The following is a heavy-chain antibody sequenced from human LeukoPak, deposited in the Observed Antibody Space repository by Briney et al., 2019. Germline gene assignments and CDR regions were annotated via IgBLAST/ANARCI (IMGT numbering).Heavy chain of an antibody. CDR1: GGSFSGYY. D-gene: IGHD1-1*01. CDR2: INHSGST. J-gene: IGHJ4*02. V-gene: IGHV4-34*01. Sequence: SETLSLTCAVYGGSFSGYYWSWIRQPPGKGLEWIGEINHSGSTNYNPSLKSRVTISVDTSKNQFSLKLSSVTAADTAVYYCARDLDEPYYFDYWGQGTLVTVSS. CDR3: ARDLDEPYYFDY.